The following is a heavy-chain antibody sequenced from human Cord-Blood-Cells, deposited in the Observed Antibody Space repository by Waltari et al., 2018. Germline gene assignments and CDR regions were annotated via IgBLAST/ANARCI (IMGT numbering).Heavy chain of an antibody. CDR3: ARGTTVVSRGSNAFDI. Sequence: QVQLVESGGGVVQPGRSLRPSCAASGFTFSSSGMHWVRQATGKGLEWVAVIWYDGSNKYYADSVKGRFTISRDNSKNTLYLQMNSLRAEDTAVYYCARGTTVVSRGSNAFDIWGQGTMVTVSS. CDR2: IWYDGSNK. CDR1: GFTFSSSG. J-gene: IGHJ3*02. V-gene: IGHV3-33*01. D-gene: IGHD4-17*01.